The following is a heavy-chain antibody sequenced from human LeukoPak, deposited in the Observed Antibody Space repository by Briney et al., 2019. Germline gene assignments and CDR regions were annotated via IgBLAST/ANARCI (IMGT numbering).Heavy chain of an antibody. CDR3: ARARDYYDSSPDAFDI. CDR1: GYTFTGYY. CDR2: INPNSGGT. J-gene: IGHJ3*02. V-gene: IGHV1-2*02. D-gene: IGHD3-22*01. Sequence: ASVKVSCEASGYTFTGYYMHWVRQAPGQGREWMRWINPNSGGTNYAQKFQGRVTMTRDTSISTAYMELSRLRSDDTAVYYCARARDYYDSSPDAFDIWGQGTMVTVSS.